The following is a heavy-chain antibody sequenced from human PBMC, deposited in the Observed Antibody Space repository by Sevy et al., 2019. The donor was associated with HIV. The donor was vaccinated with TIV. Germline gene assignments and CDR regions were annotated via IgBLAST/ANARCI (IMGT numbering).Heavy chain of an antibody. J-gene: IGHJ4*02. CDR3: XXXXXXNPCFDY. CDR1: DGSISSHY. CDR2: IYYSGST. Sequence: SETLSLTCTVSDGSISSHYWSWIRQPPGMGLQWIGYIYYSGSTNYNPSLKSRVTMSLDTSKTQFSLKLSSVTAADTXXXXXXXXXXXNPCFDYWGQGALVTVSS. V-gene: IGHV4-59*11.